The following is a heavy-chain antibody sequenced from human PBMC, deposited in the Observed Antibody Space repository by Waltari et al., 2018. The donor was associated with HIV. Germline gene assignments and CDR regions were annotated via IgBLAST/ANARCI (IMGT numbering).Heavy chain of an antibody. CDR1: GFTFSDHY. V-gene: IGHV3-72*01. CDR2: TRNKANSYTT. D-gene: IGHD3-22*01. J-gene: IGHJ6*02. Sequence: EVQLVESGGGLVQPGGSLRLSCAASGFTFSDHYMDWVRQAPGKGLEWVGRTRNKANSYTTEYAASVKGRFTISRDDSKNSLYLQMNSLKTEDTAVYYCARGLRTMISLYGMDVWGQGTTVTVSS. CDR3: ARGLRTMISLYGMDV.